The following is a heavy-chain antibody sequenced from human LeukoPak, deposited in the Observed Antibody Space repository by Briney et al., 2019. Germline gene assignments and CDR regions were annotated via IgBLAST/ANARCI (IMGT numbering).Heavy chain of an antibody. CDR3: ARGWIRYFDY. CDR2: ISYDGSQK. V-gene: IGHV3-30-3*01. D-gene: IGHD3-9*01. Sequence: GGSLRLSCAASGFNFSDYALHWVRQAPGKGLQWVALISYDGSQKYYTDSVKPRFTISRDNSDDTLYLHMYSLRPDDTAVYYCARGWIRYFDYWSQGTLVTVSS. CDR1: GFNFSDYA. J-gene: IGHJ4*02.